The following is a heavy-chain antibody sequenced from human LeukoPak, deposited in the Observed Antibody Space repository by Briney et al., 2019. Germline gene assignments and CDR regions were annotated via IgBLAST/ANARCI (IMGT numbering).Heavy chain of an antibody. J-gene: IGHJ4*02. CDR1: GYTFTGYY. CDR3: ARDQVNAGSYFAFFDY. Sequence: ASVKVSCKASGYTFTGYYIHWVRQAPGQGPEWMGWIYPHSGGTNYAQKFQGRVTMTRDTSISTAYMELSRLRSDDTAVYYCARDQVNAGSYFAFFDYWGQGTLVTVSS. CDR2: IYPHSGGT. D-gene: IGHD1-26*01. V-gene: IGHV1-2*02.